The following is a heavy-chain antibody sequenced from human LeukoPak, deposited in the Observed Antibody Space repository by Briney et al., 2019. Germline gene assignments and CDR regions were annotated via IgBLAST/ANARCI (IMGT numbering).Heavy chain of an antibody. CDR1: GGSISSYY. J-gene: IGHJ6*03. Sequence: SETLSLTRTVSGGSISSYYWSWIRQPPGKGLEWIGYIYTSGSTNYNPSLKSRVTISVDTSKNQFSLKLSSVTAADTAVYYCAGAPYYDFWSGSYYYYMDVWGKGTTVTVSS. CDR3: AGAPYYDFWSGSYYYYMDV. V-gene: IGHV4-4*09. CDR2: IYTSGST. D-gene: IGHD3-3*01.